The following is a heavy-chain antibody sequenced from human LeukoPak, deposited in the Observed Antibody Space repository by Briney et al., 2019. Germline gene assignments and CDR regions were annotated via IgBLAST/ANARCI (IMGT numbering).Heavy chain of an antibody. V-gene: IGHV1-46*01. CDR3: ARGPAGDYDILTGYPNVDY. CDR2: INPSGGST. D-gene: IGHD3-9*01. Sequence: ASVKVSCKASGYTFTSYYMHWVRQAPAQGLEWMGIINPSGGSTSYAQKFQGRVTMTRDTSTSTVYMELSSLRSEDTAVYYCARGPAGDYDILTGYPNVDYWGQGTLVTVSS. J-gene: IGHJ4*02. CDR1: GYTFTSYY.